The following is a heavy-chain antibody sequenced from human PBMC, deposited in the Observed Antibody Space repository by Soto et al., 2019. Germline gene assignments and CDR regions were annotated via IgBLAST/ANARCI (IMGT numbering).Heavy chain of an antibody. D-gene: IGHD1-1*01. Sequence: SETLSLTCTVSGGSISNYYWSWIRQPPGKGLEWIGYIYYSGSTNYNPSLKSRVTISVDTSKNQFSLKMSSVTAADTAVYYCARLATRYYFDYWGQGTLVTVSS. CDR1: GGSISNYY. J-gene: IGHJ4*02. V-gene: IGHV4-59*01. CDR3: ARLATRYYFDY. CDR2: IYYSGST.